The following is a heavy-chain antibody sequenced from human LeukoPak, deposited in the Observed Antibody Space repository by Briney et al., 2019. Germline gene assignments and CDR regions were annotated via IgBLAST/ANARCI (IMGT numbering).Heavy chain of an antibody. CDR1: GFTFSSYG. D-gene: IGHD5-24*01. CDR2: ISGSGGST. V-gene: IGHV3-23*01. CDR3: ARQGGSRNRWLPTSEYFQH. Sequence: TGGSLRLSCAASGFTFSSYGMSWVRQAPGKGLEWVSAISGSGGSTYYADSVKGRFTISRDNSKNTLYLQMNSLRAEDTAVYYCARQGGSRNRWLPTSEYFQHWGQGTLVTVSS. J-gene: IGHJ1*01.